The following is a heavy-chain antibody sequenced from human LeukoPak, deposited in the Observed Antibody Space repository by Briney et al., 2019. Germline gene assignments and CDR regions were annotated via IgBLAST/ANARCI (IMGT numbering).Heavy chain of an antibody. Sequence: GGSLRLSCAASGFTFSSYAMSWVRQAPGKGLEWVSAISGSGGSTYYADSVKGRFTISRDNSKNTLNLQMNSLRAEDTAVYYCAKDGSGWFWGYFDYWGQGTLVTVSS. CDR3: AKDGSGWFWGYFDY. CDR1: GFTFSSYA. D-gene: IGHD6-19*01. V-gene: IGHV3-23*01. CDR2: ISGSGGST. J-gene: IGHJ4*02.